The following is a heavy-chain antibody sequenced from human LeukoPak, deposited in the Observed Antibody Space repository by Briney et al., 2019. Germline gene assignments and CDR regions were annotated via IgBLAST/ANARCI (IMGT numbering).Heavy chain of an antibody. Sequence: PGGSLRLSCAASGFTFSSYAMSWVRQAPGKGLEWVSAISGSGGGTYYADSVKGRFTISRDNSKNTLYLQMNSLRAEDTAVYYCAKDPGYSSGWPVFDYWGQGTLVTVSS. CDR3: AKDPGYSSGWPVFDY. CDR2: ISGSGGGT. CDR1: GFTFSSYA. D-gene: IGHD6-19*01. V-gene: IGHV3-23*01. J-gene: IGHJ4*02.